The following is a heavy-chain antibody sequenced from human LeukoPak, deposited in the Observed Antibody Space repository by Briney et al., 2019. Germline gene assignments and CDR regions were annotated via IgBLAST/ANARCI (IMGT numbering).Heavy chain of an antibody. V-gene: IGHV3-7*01. CDR2: VNRDGSET. CDR1: GFALSSHW. J-gene: IGHJ4*02. Sequence: GGSLRLSCAASGFALSSHWMTWVRQVPGRGPEWVANVNRDGSETYYLDSVKGRFTISKDNAKNSLYLQMNSLRAEDTAVYYCARAEVQHYYGSGSYLDYWGQGTLVTVSS. CDR3: ARAEVQHYYGSGSYLDY. D-gene: IGHD3-10*01.